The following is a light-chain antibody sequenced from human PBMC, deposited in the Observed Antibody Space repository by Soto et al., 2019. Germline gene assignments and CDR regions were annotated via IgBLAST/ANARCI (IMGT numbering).Light chain of an antibody. CDR1: QGISTY. Sequence: DIQLTQSPSFLSASVGDRVTIRCRASQGISTYLAWYQQKPGNAPKLLIHVASILQRGVPSRFSGSGSGTEFTLTISSLQPEDFATYYCQQHNSYPRTFGQGPQLEIK. CDR2: VAS. V-gene: IGKV1-9*01. CDR3: QQHNSYPRT. J-gene: IGKJ2*01.